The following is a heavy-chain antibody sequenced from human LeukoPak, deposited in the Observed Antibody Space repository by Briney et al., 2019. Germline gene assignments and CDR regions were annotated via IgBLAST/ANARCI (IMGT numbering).Heavy chain of an antibody. CDR1: GFTFSSYW. CDR3: ARDRDVVVRRGCYYYYGMDV. Sequence: GGSLRLSCAASGFTFSSYWMHWVRQAPGKGLVWVSRINSDGSSTSYADSVKGRFTISRDNAKNTLYLQMNSLRAEDTAVYYCARDRDVVVRRGCYYYYGMDVWGKGTTVTVSS. V-gene: IGHV3-74*01. J-gene: IGHJ6*04. D-gene: IGHD2-2*01. CDR2: INSDGSST.